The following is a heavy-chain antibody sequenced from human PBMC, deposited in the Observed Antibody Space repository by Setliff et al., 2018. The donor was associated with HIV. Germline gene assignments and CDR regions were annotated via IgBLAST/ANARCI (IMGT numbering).Heavy chain of an antibody. Sequence: PSETLSLTCTVSGASITSGSFYWSWIRQPAGKGLEWIGRVYTSGTTNYNPSLKSRVTISVDTSKNQFSLKLTSVTAADTAVYYCVGDETTVTFDYWGQGTLVTVSS. D-gene: IGHD4-17*01. V-gene: IGHV4-61*02. CDR1: GASITSGSFY. CDR3: VGDETTVTFDY. J-gene: IGHJ4*02. CDR2: VYTSGTT.